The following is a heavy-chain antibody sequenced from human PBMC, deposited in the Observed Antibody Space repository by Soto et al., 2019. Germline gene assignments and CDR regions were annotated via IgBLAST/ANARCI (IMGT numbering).Heavy chain of an antibody. J-gene: IGHJ6*03. V-gene: IGHV3-64*01. Sequence: GGSLRLSCAASGFTLSGYAMDWVRQAPGKGLEYVSGISSNGVGTYYANSVQGRFTISGDNSKNTVYLQMGSLRPEDMAVYYCARRARPDFYYMDVWGKGTTVTVSS. CDR3: ARRARPDFYYMDV. CDR1: GFTLSGYA. D-gene: IGHD6-6*01. CDR2: ISSNGVGT.